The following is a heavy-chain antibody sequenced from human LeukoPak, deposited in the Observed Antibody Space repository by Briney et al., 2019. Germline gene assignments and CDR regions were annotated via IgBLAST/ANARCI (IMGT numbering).Heavy chain of an antibody. V-gene: IGHV4-59*06. CDR2: IYYRGNT. CDR1: GGSISNYY. CDR3: ARDNYYDRKGFDY. Sequence: SETLSLTCAVSGGSISNYYWSWIRQPPGKGLEWIGYIYYRGNTDYNPSLKSRVTISIDTSKNQFSLQLSSVTVADTAVYYCARDNYYDRKGFDYWGQGTLVTVSS. D-gene: IGHD3-22*01. J-gene: IGHJ4*02.